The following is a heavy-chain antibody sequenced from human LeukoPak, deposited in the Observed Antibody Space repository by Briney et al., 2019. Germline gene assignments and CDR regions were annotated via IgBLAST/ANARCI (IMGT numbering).Heavy chain of an antibody. Sequence: ASVKVSCKASGYTFTSYGISWVRQAPGQGLEWMGWISAYNGNTNYAQKLQGRVTMTTDISTSTAYMELRSLRSEDTAVYYCATVDTAMVTSYYYYMDVWGKGTTVTVSS. J-gene: IGHJ6*03. D-gene: IGHD5-18*01. CDR2: ISAYNGNT. V-gene: IGHV1-18*01. CDR3: ATVDTAMVTSYYYYMDV. CDR1: GYTFTSYG.